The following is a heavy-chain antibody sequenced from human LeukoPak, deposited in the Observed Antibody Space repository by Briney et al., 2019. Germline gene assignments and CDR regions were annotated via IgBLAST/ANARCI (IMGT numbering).Heavy chain of an antibody. V-gene: IGHV3-23*01. CDR2: ISGSGGST. D-gene: IGHD3-22*01. J-gene: IGHJ4*02. Sequence: PGGSLRLSCAASGFIYSRYAMLWARQAPGKGLEGVSAISGSGGSTYYADSVKGRFSISRDNSENTLYLQMNSLRAEDTAVYYCAKTGGEYYYDSSGYYFPGYWGQGTLVTVSS. CDR3: AKTGGEYYYDSSGYYFPGY. CDR1: GFIYSRYA.